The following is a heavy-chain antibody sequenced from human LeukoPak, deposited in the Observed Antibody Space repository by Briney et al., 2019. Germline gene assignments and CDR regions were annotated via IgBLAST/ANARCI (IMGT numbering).Heavy chain of an antibody. CDR3: ARGGSYDDY. J-gene: IGHJ4*02. CDR1: GGSISSYY. D-gene: IGHD1-26*01. CDR2: IYYSGST. V-gene: IGHV4-59*01. Sequence: SETLSLTCTVSGGSISSYYWSWIRQPPGKGLEWIGYIYYSGSTNYNPSLKSRLTISVDTSKNQFSLKLSSVTAADTAVYYCARGGSYDDYWGQGTLVTVSS.